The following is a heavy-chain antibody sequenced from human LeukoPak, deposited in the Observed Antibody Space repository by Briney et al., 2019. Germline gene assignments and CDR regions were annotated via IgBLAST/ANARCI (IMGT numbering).Heavy chain of an antibody. D-gene: IGHD6-13*01. CDR3: AKYSCRWDVVFDS. V-gene: IGHV3-23*01. CDR1: GFTFSSFA. J-gene: IGHJ3*02. Sequence: GGFLRPSCAASGFTFSSFAMSWVRQAPGEGLGWVSAISGSGGSTYYADSVKGRFTISRDNSNNTLYEQMTGLYSEDTAVGYCAKYSCRWDVVFDSWGRGTMVTVSS. CDR2: ISGSGGST.